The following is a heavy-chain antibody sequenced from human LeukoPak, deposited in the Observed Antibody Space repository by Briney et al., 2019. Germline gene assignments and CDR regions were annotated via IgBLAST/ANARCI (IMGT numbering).Heavy chain of an antibody. CDR2: IIPIFGTA. J-gene: IGHJ5*02. D-gene: IGHD6-6*01. CDR1: GYTFTSYA. Sequence: GASVKVSCKASGYTFTSYAMNWVRQAPGQGLEWMGGIIPIFGTANYAQKFQGRVTITADKSTSTAYMELSSLRSEDTAVYYCALSIAARLNWFDPWGQGTLVTVSS. CDR3: ALSIAARLNWFDP. V-gene: IGHV1-69*06.